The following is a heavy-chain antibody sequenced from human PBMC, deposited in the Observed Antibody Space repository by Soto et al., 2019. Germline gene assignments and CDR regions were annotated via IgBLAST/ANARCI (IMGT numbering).Heavy chain of an antibody. CDR1: GLTFSIYW. D-gene: IGHD2-15*01. Sequence: EVQLMESGGGLVQAGGSMRLSCTTSGLTFSIYWMHWVRQAPGEGLVWVSRIKSDGSITTYADSVRGRFTISRDNAKNTLYLHMNSLRAEDTAVYYCARGAGATQEGWGQGTLVTVSS. V-gene: IGHV3-74*01. CDR2: IKSDGSIT. J-gene: IGHJ4*02. CDR3: ARGAGATQEG.